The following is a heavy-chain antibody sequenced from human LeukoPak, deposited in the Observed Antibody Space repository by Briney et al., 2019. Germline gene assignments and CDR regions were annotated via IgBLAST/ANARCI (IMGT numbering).Heavy chain of an antibody. J-gene: IGHJ5*02. CDR1: GFTFSSYG. D-gene: IGHD2-21*01. V-gene: IGHV3-33*06. Sequence: LRLSCAASGFTFSSYGMHWVRQAPGKGLEWVAVIWYGGSNKYYADSVKGRFTISRDNSKNTLYLQMNSLRAEDTAVYYCAKDRAPEGYIVERNWFDPWGQGTLVTVSS. CDR3: AKDRAPEGYIVERNWFDP. CDR2: IWYGGSNK.